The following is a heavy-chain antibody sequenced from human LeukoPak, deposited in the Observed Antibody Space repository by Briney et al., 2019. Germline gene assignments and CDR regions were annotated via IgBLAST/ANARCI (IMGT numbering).Heavy chain of an antibody. V-gene: IGHV4-59*01. CDR1: SESFIGYY. J-gene: IGHJ6*03. D-gene: IGHD1-26*01. CDR3: ARVFVGVGATSVYYYYYMDV. Sequence: SETLSLTCAVYSESFIGYYWSWIRQPPGKGLEWIGYIYYSGSTNYNPSLKSRVTISVDTSKNQFSLKLSSVTAADTAVYYCARVFVGVGATSVYYYYYMDVWGKGTTVTVSS. CDR2: IYYSGST.